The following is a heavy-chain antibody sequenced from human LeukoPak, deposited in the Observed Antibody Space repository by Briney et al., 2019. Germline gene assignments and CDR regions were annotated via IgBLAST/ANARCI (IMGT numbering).Heavy chain of an antibody. CDR1: GFTFSSYA. D-gene: IGHD2-15*01. V-gene: IGHV3-23*01. CDR3: AREIRDNDAFDI. Sequence: QPGGSLRLSCAASGFTFSSYAMSWVRQAPGEGLEWVSAISGSGGSTYYADSVKGRFTISRDNSKNTLYLQMNSLRAEDTAVYYCAREIRDNDAFDIWGQGTMVIVSS. J-gene: IGHJ3*02. CDR2: ISGSGGST.